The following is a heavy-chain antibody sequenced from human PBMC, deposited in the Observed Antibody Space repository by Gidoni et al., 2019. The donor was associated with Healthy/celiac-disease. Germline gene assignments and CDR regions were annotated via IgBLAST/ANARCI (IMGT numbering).Heavy chain of an antibody. CDR1: GGSISSSSYY. J-gene: IGHJ5*02. Sequence: QLQLQESGPGLVKPSETLSLTCTVSGGSISSSSYYWGWIRQPPGKGLEWIGSIYYSGSTYYNPTLKSRVTISGDTSKNQFSLKLSSVTAADTAVYYCARHPPTTVDPNWFDPWGQGTLVTVSS. V-gene: IGHV4-39*01. CDR3: ARHPPTTVDPNWFDP. CDR2: IYYSGST. D-gene: IGHD4-17*01.